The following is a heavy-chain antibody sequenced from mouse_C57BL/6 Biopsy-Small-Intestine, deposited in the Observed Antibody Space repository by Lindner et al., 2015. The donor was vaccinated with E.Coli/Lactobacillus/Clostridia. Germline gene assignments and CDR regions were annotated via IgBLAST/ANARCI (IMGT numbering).Heavy chain of an antibody. CDR3: AREAYYFDY. Sequence: QLQESGAELAKPGASVKLSCKASGYTFTSYWMHWVKQRPGQGLEWIGYINPSSGYTKYNQKFKDEATLTADKSSSTAYMQLSSLTYEDSAVYYCAREAYYFDYWGQGTTLTVSS. CDR1: GYTFTSYW. V-gene: IGHV1-7*01. J-gene: IGHJ2*01. CDR2: INPSSGYT.